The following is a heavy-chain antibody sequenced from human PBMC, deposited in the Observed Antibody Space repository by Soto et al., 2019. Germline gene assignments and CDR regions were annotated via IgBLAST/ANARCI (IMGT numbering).Heavy chain of an antibody. V-gene: IGHV3-23*01. CDR2: ISGSGGST. D-gene: IGHD6-19*01. J-gene: IGHJ6*02. CDR3: AKGTAVADKDIIVYYYYYGMDV. CDR1: GFTFSSYA. Sequence: LRLSCAASGFTFSSYAMSWVRQAPGKGLEWVSAISGSGGSTYYADSVKGRFTISRDNSKNTLYLQMNSLRAEDTAVYYCAKGTAVADKDIIVYYYYYGMDVWGQGTTVTVSS.